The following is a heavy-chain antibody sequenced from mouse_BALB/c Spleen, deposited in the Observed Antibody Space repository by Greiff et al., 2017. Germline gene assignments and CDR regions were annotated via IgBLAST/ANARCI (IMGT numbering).Heavy chain of an antibody. J-gene: IGHJ4*01. CDR3: ARRSTTVVAAMDY. D-gene: IGHD1-1*01. V-gene: IGHV5-6*02. CDR1: GFTFSSYG. CDR2: ISSGGSYT. Sequence: EVKLMESGGDLVKPGGSLKLSCAASGFTFSSYGMSWVRQTPDKRLEWVATISSGGSYTYYPDSVKGRFTISRDNAKNTLYLQMSSLKSEDTAMYYCARRSTTVVAAMDYWGQGTSVTVSS.